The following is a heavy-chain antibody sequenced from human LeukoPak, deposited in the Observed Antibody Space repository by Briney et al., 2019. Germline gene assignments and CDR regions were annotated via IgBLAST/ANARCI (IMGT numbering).Heavy chain of an antibody. CDR3: ARVGVFSSSWLLY. V-gene: IGHV3-7*01. CDR2: VRPDGREQ. Sequence: GGSLRLSCSASGFTFNTYCMSWVRQAPRKGLQWVANVRPDGREQRYVDSVKGRFTISRDNARNLVYLQMNSLRAEDTAVYYCARVGVFSSSWLLYWGQGTLVTVSS. J-gene: IGHJ4*02. D-gene: IGHD6-13*01. CDR1: GFTFNTYC.